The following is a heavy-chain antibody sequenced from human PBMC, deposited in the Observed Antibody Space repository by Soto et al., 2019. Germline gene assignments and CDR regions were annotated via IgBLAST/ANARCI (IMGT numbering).Heavy chain of an antibody. V-gene: IGHV3-23*01. CDR2: LVGNGADK. CDR3: AKDLNENTGVWEPFDM. J-gene: IGHJ3*02. CDR1: GFNFPAYA. D-gene: IGHD2-8*02. Sequence: EVQLLESGGGLVQPGGSLRLSCAASGFNFPAYAMNWVRQAPGKGLQWVSGLVGNGADKNYADSVRGRFTVSRDNSRNTLYLQMNSLRDEDTAVSYCAKDLNENTGVWEPFDMWGRGTQVTVSS.